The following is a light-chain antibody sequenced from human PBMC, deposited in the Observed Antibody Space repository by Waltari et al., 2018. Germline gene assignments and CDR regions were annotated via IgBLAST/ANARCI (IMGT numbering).Light chain of an antibody. Sequence: IQMTQSPSSLSASAGDRVTITCRASQGIGIYLNWYQQKPGQPPKRLIYAASTLEIGVPSRFSGSGSGSDFTLTISSLKPEDFATYYCLQYSSNFLTFGQGTKVEIK. CDR1: QGIGIY. CDR3: LQYSSNFLT. V-gene: IGKV1-6*01. CDR2: AAS. J-gene: IGKJ1*01.